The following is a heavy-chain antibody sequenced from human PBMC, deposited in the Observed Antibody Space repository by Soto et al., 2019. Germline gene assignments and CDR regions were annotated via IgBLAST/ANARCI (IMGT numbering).Heavy chain of an antibody. CDR1: GDSVSSSSGA. Sequence: QVQLQQSGPGLVKPSETLSLTCVVSGDSVSSSSGAWIWIRQSPSRGLEWLGRTYYRSQFYHDYSIFVKGRINIYPHTKTNTFSLKPNPLNPEDTAVYYCASNAWNFVTSRDFWGQGILVTVSS. CDR3: ASNAWNFVTSRDF. CDR2: TYYRSQFYH. J-gene: IGHJ4*02. D-gene: IGHD1-7*01. V-gene: IGHV6-1*01.